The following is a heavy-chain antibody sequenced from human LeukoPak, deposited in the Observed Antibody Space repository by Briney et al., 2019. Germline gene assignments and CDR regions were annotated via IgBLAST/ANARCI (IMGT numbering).Heavy chain of an antibody. CDR1: GGSISSYY. D-gene: IGHD3-3*01. CDR3: ARAPTFYDFWERCGSGGEGNWFDP. J-gene: IGHJ5*02. CDR2: IYYSGST. V-gene: IGHV4-59*01. Sequence: SETLSLTCTVSGGSISSYYWSWIRQPPGKGLEWIGYIYYSGSTNYNPSLKSRVTISVDTSKNQFSLKLSSVTAADTAVYYCARAPTFYDFWERCGSGGEGNWFDPWGQGTLVTVSS.